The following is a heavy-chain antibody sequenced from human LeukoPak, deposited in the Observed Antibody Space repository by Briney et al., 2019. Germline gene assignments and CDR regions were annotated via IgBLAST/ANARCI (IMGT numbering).Heavy chain of an antibody. CDR2: ISAYNGNT. CDR3: ARDRTYYYGSGSYLSVDY. Sequence: ASVKVSCKASGYTFTSYGISWVRQAPGQGLEWMGWISAYNGNTNYAQKLQGRVTMITDTSTSTAYMGLRSLRSDDTAVYYCARDRTYYYGSGSYLSVDYWGQGTLVTVSS. D-gene: IGHD3-10*01. V-gene: IGHV1-18*01. CDR1: GYTFTSYG. J-gene: IGHJ4*02.